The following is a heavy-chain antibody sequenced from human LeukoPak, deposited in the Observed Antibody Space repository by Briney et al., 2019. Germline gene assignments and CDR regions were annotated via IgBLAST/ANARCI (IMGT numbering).Heavy chain of an antibody. CDR2: ISSSSSTI. V-gene: IGHV3-48*01. J-gene: IGHJ1*01. CDR1: GFTFSSYS. D-gene: IGHD6-6*01. CDR3: ARGTYSSSKYFQH. Sequence: GGSLRLSCAASGFTFSSYSMNWVRKAPGKGLEWVSYISSSSSTIYYADSVKGRFTISRDNAKNSLYLQMNSLRAEDTAVYYCARGTYSSSKYFQHWGQGTLVTVSS.